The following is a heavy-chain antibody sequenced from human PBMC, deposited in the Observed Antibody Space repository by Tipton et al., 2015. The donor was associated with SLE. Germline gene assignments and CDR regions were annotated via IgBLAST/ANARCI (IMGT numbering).Heavy chain of an antibody. CDR2: IWYDGSNK. D-gene: IGHD6-13*01. Sequence: SLRLSCAAFGFTFSSYGMHWVRQAPGKGLEWVAVIWYDGSNKYYADSVKGRFTISRDNSKNTLYLQMNSLRAEDTAVYYCARADSSSWYVDYWGQGTLVTVSS. CDR3: ARADSSSWYVDY. CDR1: GFTFSSYG. J-gene: IGHJ4*02. V-gene: IGHV3-33*01.